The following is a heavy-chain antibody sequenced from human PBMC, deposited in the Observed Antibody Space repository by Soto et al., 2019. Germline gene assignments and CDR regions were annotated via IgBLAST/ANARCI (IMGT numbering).Heavy chain of an antibody. CDR2: IGTAGDT. J-gene: IGHJ3*02. D-gene: IGHD2-2*01. V-gene: IGHV3-13*01. CDR3: ARDRVYCSSPSCYPSNYGFAFNI. CDR1: GFTFSSYD. Sequence: GGFLRLSCAASGFTFSSYDMHWVRQATGKGLEWVSAIGTAGDTYYPGSVKGRFTISRENAKNSLYLQMNSLRAGDTAVYYCARDRVYCSSPSCYPSNYGFAFNIWGQGTVVPVSS.